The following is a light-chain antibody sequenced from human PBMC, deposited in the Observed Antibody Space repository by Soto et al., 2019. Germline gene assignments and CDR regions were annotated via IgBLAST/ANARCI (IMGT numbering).Light chain of an antibody. CDR3: SSDTSRSTRL. CDR2: EVS. V-gene: IGLV2-14*01. J-gene: IGLJ2*01. CDR1: SSDVGGYNY. Sequence: QSLLTQPASVSGSPGQSITISCTGTSSDVGGYNYVSWYQQHPGEAPKLMIYEVSNRPSGVSNRFTGSKSSNTASLTISGLQAEDEADYYCSSDTSRSTRLFGGGTKVTV.